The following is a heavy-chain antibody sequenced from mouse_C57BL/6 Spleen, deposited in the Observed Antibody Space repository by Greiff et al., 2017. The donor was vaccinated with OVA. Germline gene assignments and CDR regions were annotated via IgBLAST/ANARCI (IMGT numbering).Heavy chain of an antibody. D-gene: IGHD2-2*01. CDR2: IHPNSGST. J-gene: IGHJ2*01. Sequence: VQLQQPGAELVKPGASVKLSCKASGYTFTSYWMHWVKQRPGQGLEWIGMIHPNSGSTNYNEKFKSKATLTVDKSSSTAYMQLSSLTSEDAAVYYCARSYGYDGFDYWGQGTTLTVSS. CDR1: GYTFTSYW. CDR3: ARSYGYDGFDY. V-gene: IGHV1-64*01.